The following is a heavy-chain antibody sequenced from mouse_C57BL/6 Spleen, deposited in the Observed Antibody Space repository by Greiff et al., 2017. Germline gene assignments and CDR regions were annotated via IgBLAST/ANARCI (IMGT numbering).Heavy chain of an antibody. CDR2: IYPGSGNT. D-gene: IGHD2-5*01. J-gene: IGHJ3*01. V-gene: IGHV1-76*01. CDR1: GYTFTDYY. Sequence: QVQLQQSGAELVRPGASVKLSCKASGYTFTDYYINWVKQRPGQGLEWIARIYPGSGNTYYNEKFKGKATLTAEKSSSTAYMQLSSLTSEDSAVYFCAIYYSNPRFADWGQGTLVTVSA. CDR3: AIYYSNPRFAD.